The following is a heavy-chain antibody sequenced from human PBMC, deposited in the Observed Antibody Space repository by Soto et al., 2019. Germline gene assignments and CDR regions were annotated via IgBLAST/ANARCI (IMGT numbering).Heavy chain of an antibody. J-gene: IGHJ4*02. CDR3: ARGPGGPDGPGDY. CDR1: GYTVTGYY. V-gene: IGHV1-2*02. D-gene: IGHD2-15*01. Sequence: APVKVSCKASGYTVTGYYMHWVRQAPGQGLEWMGWINPNSGGNNTAKKFQGRVTITRDTSASTAYMELSSLRSEDTAVYYCARGPGGPDGPGDYWGQGTPVTVSS. CDR2: INPNSGGN.